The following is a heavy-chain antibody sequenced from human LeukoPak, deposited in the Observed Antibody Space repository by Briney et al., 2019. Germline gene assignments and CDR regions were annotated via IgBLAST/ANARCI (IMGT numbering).Heavy chain of an antibody. CDR1: GFSFSTYT. CDR2: IYSGGST. D-gene: IGHD4-17*01. CDR3: ARDAAYGNYGMDV. V-gene: IGHV3-53*01. J-gene: IGHJ6*02. Sequence: PGGSLRLSCAASGFSFSTYTMNWVRQAPGQGLEWVSVIYSGGSTYYADSVKGRFTISRDNSKNTLYLQMNSLRAEDTAVYYCARDAAYGNYGMDVWGQGTTVTVSS.